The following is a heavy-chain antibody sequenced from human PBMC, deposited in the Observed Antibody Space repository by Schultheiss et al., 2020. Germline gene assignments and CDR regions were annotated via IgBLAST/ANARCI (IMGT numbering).Heavy chain of an antibody. D-gene: IGHD3-3*01. Sequence: SGPTLVKPTQTLTLTCTFSGVSLSTSGVGVGWIRQPPGKALEWLALIYWDDDKRYSPSLKSRLTITKDTSKNQVVLTMTNIDPVDTATYYCAHTIVTIFGEITTIWFEPWGQGTLVTV. CDR3: AHTIVTIFGEITTIWFEP. CDR2: IYWDDDK. J-gene: IGHJ5*02. V-gene: IGHV2-5*02. CDR1: GVSLSTSGVG.